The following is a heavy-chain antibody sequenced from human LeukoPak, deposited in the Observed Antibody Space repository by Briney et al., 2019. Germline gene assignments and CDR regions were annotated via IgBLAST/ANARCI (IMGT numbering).Heavy chain of an antibody. Sequence: SETLSLTCTVSGGSISSSSYYWGWIRQPPGKGLEWIGSIYYSGGTYYNPSLKSRVTISVDTSKNQFSLKLSSVTAADTAVYYCARRRTKSLNLYYFDYWGQGTLVTVSS. CDR1: GGSISSSSYY. V-gene: IGHV4-39*01. CDR2: IYYSGGT. J-gene: IGHJ4*02. CDR3: ARRRTKSLNLYYFDY. D-gene: IGHD1/OR15-1a*01.